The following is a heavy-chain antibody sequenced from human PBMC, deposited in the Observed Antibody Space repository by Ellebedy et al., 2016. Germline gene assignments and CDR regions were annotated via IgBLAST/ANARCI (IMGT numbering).Heavy chain of an antibody. Sequence: GESLKISCAASGFTFADYDRHWVRQAPGKGLEWISFINWDGSSTYYADSVRARFTISRDNSKKSLYLQMNSLRDEDTALYYCARDVPSSERGILDYWGQGTLVTVSS. D-gene: IGHD1-14*01. J-gene: IGHJ4*02. CDR2: INWDGSST. CDR3: ARDVPSSERGILDY. CDR1: GFTFADYD. V-gene: IGHV3-43D*04.